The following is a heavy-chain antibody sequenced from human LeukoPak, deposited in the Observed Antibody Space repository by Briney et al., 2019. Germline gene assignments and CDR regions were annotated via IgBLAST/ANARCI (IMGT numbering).Heavy chain of an antibody. Sequence: SETLSLACTVSGGYTGSHYWSWIRQPAGKGLEWIGRISPSGTTHYNPSLGSRVTMSVDTSKNYFSLRLSSVTAADTAVYYCARDFYASGFYFWFDPWGQGMLVTVSS. CDR1: GGYTGSHY. J-gene: IGHJ5*02. CDR2: ISPSGTT. D-gene: IGHD2/OR15-2a*01. CDR3: ARDFYASGFYFWFDP. V-gene: IGHV4-4*07.